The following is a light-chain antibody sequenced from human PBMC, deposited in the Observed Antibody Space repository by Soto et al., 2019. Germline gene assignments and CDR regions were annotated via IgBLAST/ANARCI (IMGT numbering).Light chain of an antibody. CDR1: HGIGNY. J-gene: IGKJ4*01. V-gene: IGKV1-27*01. Sequence: DIHFTQSPSSLSGSPGERVTLSCGASHGIGNYLAWYQQKPGKVPKLLIYTSSTLQTGVPSRFSGSGSGTDFTLTISNLQPEDVATYYCQKHNAAPLTFGGGTKVDIK. CDR3: QKHNAAPLT. CDR2: TSS.